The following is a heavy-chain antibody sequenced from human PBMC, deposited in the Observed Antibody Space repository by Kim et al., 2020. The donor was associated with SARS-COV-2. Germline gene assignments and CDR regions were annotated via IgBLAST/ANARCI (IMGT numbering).Heavy chain of an antibody. V-gene: IGHV4-59*08. Sequence: SRVTISVDTSKNQFSLKLSSVTAADTAVYYCARLGLGYCSGGSCQSAFDIWGQGTMVTVSS. CDR3: ARLGLGYCSGGSCQSAFDI. J-gene: IGHJ3*02. D-gene: IGHD2-15*01.